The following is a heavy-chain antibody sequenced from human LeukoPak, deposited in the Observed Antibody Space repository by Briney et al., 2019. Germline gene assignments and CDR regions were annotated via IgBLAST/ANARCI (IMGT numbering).Heavy chain of an antibody. CDR3: ARLKEGIDY. D-gene: IGHD3-10*01. J-gene: IGHJ4*02. CDR1: GGSISGSSYF. Sequence: SETLSLTCAVSGGSISGSSYFWGWIRRPPGKGLEWIGSIYYSGNTYYNPSLKSRVTISVDTSKNQFSLKLSSVTAADTAVYYCARLKEGIDYWGQGTLVTVSS. CDR2: IYYSGNT. V-gene: IGHV4-39*01.